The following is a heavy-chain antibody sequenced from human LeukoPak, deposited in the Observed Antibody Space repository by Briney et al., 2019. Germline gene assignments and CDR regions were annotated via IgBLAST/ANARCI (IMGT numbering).Heavy chain of an antibody. CDR3: AKFKLWGSGSYSYNWFDP. J-gene: IGHJ5*02. D-gene: IGHD3-10*01. V-gene: IGHV3-23*01. CDR1: GFTFSSYA. Sequence: GGSLRLSCAASGFTFSSYAMSWVRQAPGKGLEWVSAISGSGGSTYYADSVKGRFTISRDNSKNTLYLQMNSLRAEDTAVYYCAKFKLWGSGSYSYNWFDPWGQGTLVTVSS. CDR2: ISGSGGST.